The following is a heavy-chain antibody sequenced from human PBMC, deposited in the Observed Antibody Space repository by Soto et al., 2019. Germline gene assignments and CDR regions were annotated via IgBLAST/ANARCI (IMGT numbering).Heavy chain of an antibody. CDR1: GGSISSGDCY. CDR3: ARDVSRYYGMDV. J-gene: IGHJ6*02. V-gene: IGHV4-30-4*01. Sequence: QVQLQESGPGLVKPSQTLSLTCTVSGGSISSGDCYWTWIRQPPGKGLEWIGYIYYSGSTYYNPSLKSRVTISVDTSKNQFSLKLSSVTAADTAVYYCARDVSRYYGMDVWGQGTTVTVSS. CDR2: IYYSGST.